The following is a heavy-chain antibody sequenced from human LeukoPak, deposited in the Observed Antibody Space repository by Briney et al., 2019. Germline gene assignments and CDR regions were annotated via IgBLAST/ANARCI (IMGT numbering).Heavy chain of an antibody. CDR1: GYTFTNYA. V-gene: IGHV1-18*04. CDR2: ISAYNGNT. D-gene: IGHD6-19*01. CDR3: VRDRVAGAFYFDY. Sequence: ASVKVSCKASGYTFTNYALSWVRQAPGQGLEWMGWISAYNGNTNYAQKFQGRVTMTTDTSTSTAYLELRSLRSDDTAVYYCVRDRVAGAFYFDYWGQGTLVTVSS. J-gene: IGHJ4*02.